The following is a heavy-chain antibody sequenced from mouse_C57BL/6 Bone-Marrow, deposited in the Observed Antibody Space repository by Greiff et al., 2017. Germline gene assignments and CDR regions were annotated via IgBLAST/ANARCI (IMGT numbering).Heavy chain of an antibody. CDR1: GFSLTSYG. CDR3: ARSDITTVVAGTY. CDR2: IWSGGST. J-gene: IGHJ3*01. D-gene: IGHD1-1*01. V-gene: IGHV2-2*01. Sequence: VQLQQSGPGLVQPSQSLSITCTVSGFSLTSYGVHWVRQSPGKGLEWLGVIWSGGSTDYNAAFISRLSISKDNSKSQVFFKMNSLQADDTAIYYCARSDITTVVAGTYWGQGTLVTVSA.